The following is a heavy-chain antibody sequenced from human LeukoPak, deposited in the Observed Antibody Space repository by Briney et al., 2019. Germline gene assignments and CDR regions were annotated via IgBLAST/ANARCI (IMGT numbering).Heavy chain of an antibody. D-gene: IGHD2-2*01. CDR2: IYYSGST. Sequence: SETLSLTCTVSGGSISSSSYYWGWIRQPPGKGLEWIGSIYYSGSTYYNPSLKSRVTISVDTSKNQFSLKLSSVTAADTAVYYCARDRNQYQLLYYFDYWGQGTLVTVSS. CDR3: ARDRNQYQLLYYFDY. V-gene: IGHV4-39*07. CDR1: GGSISSSSYY. J-gene: IGHJ4*02.